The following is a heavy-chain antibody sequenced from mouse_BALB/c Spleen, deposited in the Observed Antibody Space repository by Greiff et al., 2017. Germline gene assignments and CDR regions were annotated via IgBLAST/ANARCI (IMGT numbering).Heavy chain of an antibody. CDR3: ARSASRGFAY. V-gene: IGHV5-17*02. Sequence: DVKLVESGGGLVQPGGSRKLSCAASGFTFSSFGMHWVRQASEKGLEWVAYISSGSSTIYYADTVKGRFTISRDNPKNTLFLQMTSLRSEDTAMYYCARSASRGFAYWGQGTLVTVSA. CDR2: ISSGSSTI. D-gene: IGHD6-1*01. CDR1: GFTFSSFG. J-gene: IGHJ3*01.